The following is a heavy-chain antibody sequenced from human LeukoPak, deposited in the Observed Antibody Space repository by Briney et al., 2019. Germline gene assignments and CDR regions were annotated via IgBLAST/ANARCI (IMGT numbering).Heavy chain of an antibody. J-gene: IGHJ4*02. Sequence: GGSLRLSCAASGFTFSSYAMSWVRQAPGKGLEWVSAISGSGGSTYYADSVKGRFTIPRDNSKNTLYLQMNSLRAEDTAVYYCAKDVGAYSSSWLLCWGQGTLVTVSS. CDR2: ISGSGGST. CDR3: AKDVGAYSSSWLLC. D-gene: IGHD6-13*01. V-gene: IGHV3-23*01. CDR1: GFTFSSYA.